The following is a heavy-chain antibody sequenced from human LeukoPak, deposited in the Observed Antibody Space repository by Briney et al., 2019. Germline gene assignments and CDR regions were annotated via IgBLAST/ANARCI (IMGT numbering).Heavy chain of an antibody. CDR2: ISDSGSTI. V-gene: IGHV3-48*03. CDR1: GFTFSSFE. CDR3: AGGPQYSGSYAY. Sequence: GGSLTLSCPASGFTFSSFEMAWVRKVPGKGLGWVSYISDSGSTIKYADSVKGRFTISRDNAKNSVYLQMISLRAEDTATYYCAGGPQYSGSYAYWGQGTLVTVSS. D-gene: IGHD1-26*01. J-gene: IGHJ4*02.